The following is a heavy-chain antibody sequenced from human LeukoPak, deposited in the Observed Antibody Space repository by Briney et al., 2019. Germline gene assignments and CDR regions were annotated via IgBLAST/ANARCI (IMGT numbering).Heavy chain of an antibody. CDR2: INPNSGGT. Sequence: ASVKVSCKASGYSFTAYGITWMRQAPGQGLEWMGRINPNSGGTNYAQKFQGRVTMTRDTSISTAYMELSRLRSDDTAAYYCARDYDSGWSIHNWFDPWGQGTLVTVSS. J-gene: IGHJ5*02. V-gene: IGHV1-2*06. D-gene: IGHD3-22*01. CDR3: ARDYDSGWSIHNWFDP. CDR1: GYSFTAYG.